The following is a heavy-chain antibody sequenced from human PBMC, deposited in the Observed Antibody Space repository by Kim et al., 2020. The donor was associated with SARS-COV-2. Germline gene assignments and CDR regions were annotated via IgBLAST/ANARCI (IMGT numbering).Heavy chain of an antibody. CDR3: TSGPYYYDSAAYYHDY. J-gene: IGHJ4*02. V-gene: IGHV3-49*03. Sequence: GGSLRLSCTTSGLNFGDYAMSWFRQAPGKGLEWVAFIRSKRYGETTEYAASVKGRFTISRDDSKRIAYLQMNGLKTEDTADYYCTSGPYYYDSAAYYHDYWGQGTLVTVSS. CDR1: GLNFGDYA. CDR2: IRSKRYGETT. D-gene: IGHD3-22*01.